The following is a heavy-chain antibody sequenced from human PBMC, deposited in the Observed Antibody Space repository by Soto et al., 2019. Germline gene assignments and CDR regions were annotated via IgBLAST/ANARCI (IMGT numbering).Heavy chain of an antibody. CDR2: ISAYNGNT. CDR3: ARDSDYGSGGYYCMDV. D-gene: IGHD3-10*01. J-gene: IGHJ6*02. CDR1: GYTFTSYG. Sequence: ASVKVSCKASGYTFTSYGISWVRQAPGQGLEWIGWISAYNGNTNYAQKLQGRVTMTTDTSTSTAYMELRSLRSDDTAVYYCARDSDYGSGGYYCMDVWGQGTTVTVSS. V-gene: IGHV1-18*01.